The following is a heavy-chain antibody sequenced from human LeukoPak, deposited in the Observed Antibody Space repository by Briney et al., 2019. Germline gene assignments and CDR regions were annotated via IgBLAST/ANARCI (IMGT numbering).Heavy chain of an antibody. CDR2: ISYDGSNK. CDR1: GFTFSSYA. CDR3: ARVPGGSYLGGDFDY. J-gene: IGHJ4*02. Sequence: SCKASGFTFSSYAMHWVRQAPGKGLEWVAVISYDGSNKYYADSVKGRFTISRDNSKNTLYLQMNSLRAEDTAVYYCARVPGGSYLGGDFDYWGQGTLVTVSS. V-gene: IGHV3-30*01. D-gene: IGHD1-26*01.